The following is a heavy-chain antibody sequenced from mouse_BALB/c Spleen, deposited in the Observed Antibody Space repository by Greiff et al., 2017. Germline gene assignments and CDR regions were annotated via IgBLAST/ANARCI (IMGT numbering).Heavy chain of an antibody. D-gene: IGHD3-1*01. CDR2: INPSTGYT. J-gene: IGHJ4*01. Sequence: QVQLQQPGSELVRPGASVKLSCTASGYTFTSYWMHWVKQRPGQGLEWIGYINPSTGYTEYNQKFKDKATLTADKSSSTDYMQRSRLTSEDSAVYYCARSGIYYAMDDWGQGTSVTVSS. CDR3: ARSGIYYAMDD. V-gene: IGHV1-4*01. CDR1: GYTFTSYW.